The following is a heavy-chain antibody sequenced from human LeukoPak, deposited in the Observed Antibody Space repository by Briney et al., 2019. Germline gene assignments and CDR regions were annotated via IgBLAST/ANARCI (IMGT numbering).Heavy chain of an antibody. CDR2: IYYSGST. CDR3: ARERRSATLDY. V-gene: IGHV4-39*07. Sequence: SETLSLTCTVSGGSISSSSYYWGWIRQPPGKGLEWIGSIYYSGSTYYNPSLKSRVTISVDTSKNQSSLKLSSVTAADTAVYYCARERRSATLDYWGQGTLVTVSS. CDR1: GGSISSSSYY. D-gene: IGHD2-15*01. J-gene: IGHJ4*02.